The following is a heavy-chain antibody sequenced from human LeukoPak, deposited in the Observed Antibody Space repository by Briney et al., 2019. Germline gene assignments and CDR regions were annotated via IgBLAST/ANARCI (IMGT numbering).Heavy chain of an antibody. V-gene: IGHV1-18*04. J-gene: IGHJ6*02. D-gene: IGHD3-9*01. Sequence: ASVKVSCKASGYTFTGYYMHWVRQAPGQGLEWMGWISAYNGNTNYAQKLQGRVTMTTDTSTSTAYMELRSLRSDDTAVYYCAREEDYDILTGYYSVLYYYGMDVWGQGTTVTVSS. CDR2: ISAYNGNT. CDR3: AREEDYDILTGYYSVLYYYGMDV. CDR1: GYTFTGYY.